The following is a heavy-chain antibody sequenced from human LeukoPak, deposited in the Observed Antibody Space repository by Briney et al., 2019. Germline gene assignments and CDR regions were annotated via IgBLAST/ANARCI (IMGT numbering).Heavy chain of an antibody. Sequence: EASVKVSCKASGYTFTTFDISGVRQAPGQGLEWMGWISTYNGNTNYAQNLQGRVTMTTDTSTSTAYMELRSLTSDDTAVYYCARARSGAVARNYNWFDPWGQGTLVTVSS. V-gene: IGHV1-18*01. CDR3: ARARSGAVARNYNWFDP. CDR2: ISTYNGNT. D-gene: IGHD6-19*01. J-gene: IGHJ5*02. CDR1: GYTFTTFD.